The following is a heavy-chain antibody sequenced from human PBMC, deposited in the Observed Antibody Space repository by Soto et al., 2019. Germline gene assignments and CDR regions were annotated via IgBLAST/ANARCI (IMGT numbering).Heavy chain of an antibody. V-gene: IGHV4-4*02. Sequence: QVQLQESGPGLVKPSETLSLTCVVSGGSINSSYWWNWVRQPPGKGLEWIGEISHGGSTNFTPSPXSXSTISVDKSKNHLSLKLDSVTAADTAVYYCAREVSGIQAFDYWGQGTLVTVSS. CDR2: ISHGGST. CDR1: GGSINSSYW. CDR3: AREVSGIQAFDY. D-gene: IGHD1-20*01. J-gene: IGHJ4*02.